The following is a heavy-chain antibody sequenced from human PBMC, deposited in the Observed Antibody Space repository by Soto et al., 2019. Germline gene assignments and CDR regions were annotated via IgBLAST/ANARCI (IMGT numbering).Heavy chain of an antibody. J-gene: IGHJ5*02. CDR3: ASSAETSELPYWFDP. D-gene: IGHD1-7*01. CDR1: GFIFSSYS. CDR2: ISSTSTTI. V-gene: IGHV3-48*02. Sequence: GGSLRLSCAASGFIFSSYSMNWVRQAPGKGLEWVSYISSTSTTIYYADSVKGRFTISRDNVKHSLHLQMNSLRDEDTAVYYCASSAETSELPYWFDPWGQGTLVTVSS.